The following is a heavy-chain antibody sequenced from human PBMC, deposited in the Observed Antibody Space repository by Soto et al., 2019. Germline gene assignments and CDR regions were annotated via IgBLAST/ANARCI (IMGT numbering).Heavy chain of an antibody. J-gene: IGHJ4*02. CDR1: GFTLSSYA. V-gene: IGHV3-23*01. CDR2: ISGSGGST. D-gene: IGHD6-19*01. Sequence: TGGSLRLSCAASGFTLSSYAMSWVRQAPGKGLEWVSAISGSGGSTYYADSVKGRFTISRDNSKNTLYLQMNSLRAEDTAVYYCAKAGSGWYVSAVYWGQGTLVTVSS. CDR3: AKAGSGWYVSAVY.